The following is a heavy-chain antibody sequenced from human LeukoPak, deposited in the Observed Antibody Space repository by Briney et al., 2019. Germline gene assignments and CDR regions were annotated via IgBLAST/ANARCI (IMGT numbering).Heavy chain of an antibody. Sequence: ASVKVSCKASGYTFTSYGISWVRQTPGQGLEWMGWISAYNGKTNYAQKFQGRVTMTTDASTSTAYMELRSLRSDDTAVYYCARDPTIAAAGLPTNYYMDVWGKGTTVTVSS. CDR3: ARDPTIAAAGLPTNYYMDV. J-gene: IGHJ6*03. V-gene: IGHV1-18*01. CDR1: GYTFTSYG. D-gene: IGHD6-13*01. CDR2: ISAYNGKT.